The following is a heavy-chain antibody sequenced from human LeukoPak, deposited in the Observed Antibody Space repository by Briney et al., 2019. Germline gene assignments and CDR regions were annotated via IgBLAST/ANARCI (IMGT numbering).Heavy chain of an antibody. V-gene: IGHV4-34*01. Sequence: SETLSLTCTVSGGSISSYYWSWIRQPPGKGLEWIGEINHSGSTNYNPSLKSRVTISVDTSKNQFSLKLSSVTAADTAVYYCARGQVISSGSSWTGYYYYYMDVWGKGTTVTVSS. CDR2: INHSGST. CDR3: ARGQVISSGSSWTGYYYYYMDV. J-gene: IGHJ6*03. CDR1: GGSISSYY. D-gene: IGHD3-22*01.